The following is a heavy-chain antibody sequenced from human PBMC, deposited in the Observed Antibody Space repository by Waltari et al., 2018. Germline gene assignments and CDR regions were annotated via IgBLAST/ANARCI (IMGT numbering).Heavy chain of an antibody. J-gene: IGHJ4*02. CDR3: ARRGITGTT. CDR2: IYYSGST. CDR1: GGSISSYS. D-gene: IGHD1-20*01. Sequence: QVQLQESGPGLVKPSETLSLTCTVPGGSISSYSWSWIRQPPGKGLEWIGYIYYSGSTNYNPSLKSRVTISVDTSKNQFSLKLSSVTAADTAVYYCARRGITGTTWGQGTLVTVSS. V-gene: IGHV4-59*08.